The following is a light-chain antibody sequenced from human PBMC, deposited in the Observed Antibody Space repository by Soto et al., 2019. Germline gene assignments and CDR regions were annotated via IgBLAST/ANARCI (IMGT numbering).Light chain of an antibody. J-gene: IGKJ5*01. V-gene: IGKV1-5*01. CDR3: QQYNSYSPT. Sequence: DIQMTQSPSTLSASVGXRVTITCRASQSISSWLAWYQQKPGKAPKLLIYDASSLESGVPSRFSGSGSGTEFTLTISSLQPDDFATYYCQQYNSYSPTFGQGTRLEIK. CDR2: DAS. CDR1: QSISSW.